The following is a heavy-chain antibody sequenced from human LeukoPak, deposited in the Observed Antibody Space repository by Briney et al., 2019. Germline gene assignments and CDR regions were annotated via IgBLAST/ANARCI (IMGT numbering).Heavy chain of an antibody. J-gene: IGHJ6*03. V-gene: IGHV1-69*06. CDR3: ARGDYYGSGSYQVNDYYYYYMDV. Sequence: SVKVSCKASGGTFSTFGISWVRQAPGQGLEWMGGIIPIFGTANYAQKFQGRVTITADKSTSTAYMELSSLRSEDTAVYYCARGDYYGSGSYQVNDYYYYYMDVWGKGTTVTVSS. CDR2: IIPIFGTA. D-gene: IGHD3-10*01. CDR1: GGTFSTFG.